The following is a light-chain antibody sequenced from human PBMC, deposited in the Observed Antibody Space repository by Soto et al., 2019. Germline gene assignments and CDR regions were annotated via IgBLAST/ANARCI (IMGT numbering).Light chain of an antibody. CDR2: DAS. CDR1: QSISDT. J-gene: IGKJ1*01. V-gene: IGKV3-20*01. Sequence: EIVMTQSPATLSVSPGGRSTLSCSASQSISDTLAWYQQKPGQAPRLLIFDASSRATGIPDRFSGSGSGTDFTLTISRLEPEDFAVYYCLQYGSSPRTFGQGTKVDIK. CDR3: LQYGSSPRT.